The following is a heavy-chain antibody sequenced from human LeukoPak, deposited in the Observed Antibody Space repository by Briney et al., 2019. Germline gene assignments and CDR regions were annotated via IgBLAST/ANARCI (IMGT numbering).Heavy chain of an antibody. CDR3: AREPRAGESTSTF. CDR1: GGTFSTFA. CDR2: IIPTSSVP. Sequence: SVKVSCKASGGTFSTFAIGWVRQAPAQGFEWMGRIIPTSSVPNYAQKFRDRLTISADASARTAYLELSSLTSDDTAVYYCAREPRAGESTSTFWGQGTLVTVSS. V-gene: IGHV1-69*01. J-gene: IGHJ4*02. D-gene: IGHD3-16*01.